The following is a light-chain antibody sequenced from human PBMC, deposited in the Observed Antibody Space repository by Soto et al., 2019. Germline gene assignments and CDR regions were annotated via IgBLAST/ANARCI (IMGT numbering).Light chain of an antibody. Sequence: QSVLTQPASVSGSPGQSITISCTGSSSDVGAYNYVSWYQQHPGKAPRLMIYEVTNRPSGVSNRFSGSKSGNTACLTISGLRAEDEADYYCSSYTSGSTLVVFGGGTKLTVL. J-gene: IGLJ2*01. CDR1: SSDVGAYNY. CDR3: SSYTSGSTLVV. CDR2: EVT. V-gene: IGLV2-14*01.